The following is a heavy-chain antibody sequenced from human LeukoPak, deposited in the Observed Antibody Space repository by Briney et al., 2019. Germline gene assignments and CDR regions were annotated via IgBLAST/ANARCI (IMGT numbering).Heavy chain of an antibody. CDR3: ASQGVAGPYYFDY. D-gene: IGHD6-19*01. J-gene: IGHJ4*02. CDR1: GFTFGSYA. V-gene: IGHV3-30-3*01. Sequence: PGGSLRLSCAASGFTFGSYAMHWVRQAPGKGLEWVAVISYDGSNKYYADSVKGRFTISRDNSKNTLYLQMNSLRAEDTAVYYCASQGVAGPYYFDYWGQGTLVTVSS. CDR2: ISYDGSNK.